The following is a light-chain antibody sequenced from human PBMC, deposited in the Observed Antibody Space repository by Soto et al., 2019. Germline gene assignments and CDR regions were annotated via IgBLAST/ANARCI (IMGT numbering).Light chain of an antibody. J-gene: IGLJ1*01. CDR1: SSDVGGYNY. V-gene: IGLV2-8*01. CDR2: EVS. CDR3: SSYAGSSTLLYV. Sequence: QSALTQPPSASGSPGQSVTISCTGTSSDVGGYNYVSWYQQHPGKAPKLMIYEVSKRPSGVPDRFSGSKSGNTASLTVSGLQAEDEADYYCSSYAGSSTLLYVFGTGTKVTVL.